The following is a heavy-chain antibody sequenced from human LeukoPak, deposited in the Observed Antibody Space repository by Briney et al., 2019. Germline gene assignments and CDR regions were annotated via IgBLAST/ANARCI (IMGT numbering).Heavy chain of an antibody. D-gene: IGHD6-19*01. CDR1: GFTFSDYY. CDR3: ARDHEQWLSTYYYYYGMDV. V-gene: IGHV3-11*01. J-gene: IGHJ6*02. CDR2: ISSSDSTI. Sequence: GGSLRLSCAASGFTFSDYYMSWIRQAPGKGLEWVSYISSSDSTIYYADSVKGRFTISRDNAKNSLYLQMNSLRAEDTAVYYCARDHEQWLSTYYYYYGMDVWGQGTTVTVSS.